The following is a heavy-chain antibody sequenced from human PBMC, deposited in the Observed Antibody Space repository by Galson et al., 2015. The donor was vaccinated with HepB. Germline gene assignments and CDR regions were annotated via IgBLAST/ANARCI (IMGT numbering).Heavy chain of an antibody. CDR3: AKRGYYDFWSGYYVYY. V-gene: IGHV3-23*01. J-gene: IGHJ4*02. D-gene: IGHD3-3*01. Sequence: LRLSCAASGFTFSSYAMSWVRQAPGKGLEWVSAISGSGGSTSYADSVKGRFTISRDNSKNTLYLQMNSLRAEDTAVYYCAKRGYYDFWSGYYVYYWGQGTLVTVSS. CDR1: GFTFSSYA. CDR2: ISGSGGST.